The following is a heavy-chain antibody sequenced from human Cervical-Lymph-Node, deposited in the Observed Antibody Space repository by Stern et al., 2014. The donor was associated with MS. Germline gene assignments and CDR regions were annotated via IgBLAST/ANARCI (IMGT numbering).Heavy chain of an antibody. CDR3: ARDVYSDSRRGLDV. Sequence: AQLLESGPGLVRPSQTLSLTCTVSGVFISRGGDYWTWIRQHPGKGLEWIGSIYYSGSTYYNPSLKGRLLISLDTSGNHFSLNLNSVTAADTAVYYCARDVYSDSRRGLDVWGQGTTVTVSS. V-gene: IGHV4-31*03. CDR2: IYYSGST. J-gene: IGHJ6*02. CDR1: GVFISRGGDY. D-gene: IGHD5-12*01.